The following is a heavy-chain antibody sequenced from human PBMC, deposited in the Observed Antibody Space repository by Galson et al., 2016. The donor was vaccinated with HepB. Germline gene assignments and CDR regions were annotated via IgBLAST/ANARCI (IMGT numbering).Heavy chain of an antibody. D-gene: IGHD2-2*01. CDR1: GFTLSSYA. V-gene: IGHV3-23*01. J-gene: IGHJ6*03. Sequence: SLRLSCAASGFTLSSYAMTWVRQAPGKGLEWVSAIGASGAVPYYADSVKGRFTIFKDHSNNTLSLQMHSLRADDAAVYYCTKGSSDQPYYYNFMAVWGKGTTVTVSS. CDR2: IGASGAVP. CDR3: TKGSSDQPYYYNFMAV.